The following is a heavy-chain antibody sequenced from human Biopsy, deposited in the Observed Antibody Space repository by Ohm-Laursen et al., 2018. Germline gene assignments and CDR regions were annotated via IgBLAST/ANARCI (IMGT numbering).Heavy chain of an antibody. J-gene: IGHJ6*02. V-gene: IGHV1-58*01. CDR2: IVVGSGHT. CDR1: GFTFSSSA. CDR3: AATSTLYYYYYAMDV. Sequence: SVKVSCKAPGFTFSSSAVQWVRQARGQRLEWIGWIVVGSGHTNYAQKFQERVTITRDMSTSTAYMELTSLRSEDTAVYYCAATSTLYYYYYAMDVWDQGTTITVSS.